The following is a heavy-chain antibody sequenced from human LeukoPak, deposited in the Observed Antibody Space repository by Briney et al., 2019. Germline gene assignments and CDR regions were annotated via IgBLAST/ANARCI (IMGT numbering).Heavy chain of an antibody. CDR3: ARDGRRRDGYNFKFDY. V-gene: IGHV4-59*12. Sequence: SETLSLTCTVSGGSISSYYWSWIRQPPGKGLEWIGYIYYSGSTNYNPSLKSRVTISVDTSKNQFSLKLSSVTAADTAVYYCARDGRRRDGYNFKFDYWGQGTLVTVSS. D-gene: IGHD5-24*01. CDR1: GGSISSYY. CDR2: IYYSGST. J-gene: IGHJ4*02.